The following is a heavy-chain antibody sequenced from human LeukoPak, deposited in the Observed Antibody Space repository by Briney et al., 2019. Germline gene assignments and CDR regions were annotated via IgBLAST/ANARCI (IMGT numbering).Heavy chain of an antibody. D-gene: IGHD3-22*01. V-gene: IGHV1-2*02. CDR1: GYTFTGYY. Sequence: GASVKVSCKASGYTFTGYYMHWVRQAPGQGLEWMGWINPNSGGTNYAQKFQGGVTMTRDTSISTAYMELSRLRSDDTAVYYCARDFNDSSGYYLFGYWGQGTLVTVSS. J-gene: IGHJ4*02. CDR3: ARDFNDSSGYYLFGY. CDR2: INPNSGGT.